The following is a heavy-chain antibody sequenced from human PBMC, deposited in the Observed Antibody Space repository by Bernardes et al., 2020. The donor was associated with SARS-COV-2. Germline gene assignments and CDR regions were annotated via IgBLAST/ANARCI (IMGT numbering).Heavy chain of an antibody. D-gene: IGHD3-10*01. CDR3: AKSGRFYNGPDSYYSPYYFDF. V-gene: IGHV3-9*01. Sequence: GGSLRLSCAASGFRFGDYAMHWVRQTPGGGLEWVSGISWNSGDIGYADSVKGRFTISRDNTENSLYLEMRSLRIEDTAFYYCAKSGRFYNGPDSYYSPYYFDFWGQGALVTVSS. J-gene: IGHJ4*02. CDR2: ISWNSGDI. CDR1: GFRFGDYA.